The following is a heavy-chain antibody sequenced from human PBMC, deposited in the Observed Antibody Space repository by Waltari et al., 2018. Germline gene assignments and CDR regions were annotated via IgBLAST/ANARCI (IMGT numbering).Heavy chain of an antibody. J-gene: IGHJ6*03. CDR1: GFTFIRYW. V-gene: IGHV3-74*01. Sequence: EVQLVESGGGLVQPGGSLRLSCAASGFTFIRYWMHWVRQAPGKGLVWVSRINSDGSGTRYEDSVKGRVTISRDNAKNTLYLQLNSLRVEDTAVYYCAREPSPDSSGYVYYYMDVWGKGTTVTVSS. D-gene: IGHD3-22*01. CDR3: AREPSPDSSGYVYYYMDV. CDR2: INSDGSGT.